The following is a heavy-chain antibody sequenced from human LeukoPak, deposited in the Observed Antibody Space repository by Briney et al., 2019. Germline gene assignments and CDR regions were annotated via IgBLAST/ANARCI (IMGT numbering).Heavy chain of an antibody. CDR2: IWYDGSEK. V-gene: IGHV3-33*01. Sequence: GRSLRLSCAASGFTFSSYGMQWVRQAPDKGLEWVAAIWYDGSEKYYADSVKGRFTISRDNSKNTLYLQMNSLRAEDTAVYYCARDVSSGYLGFDYWGQGTLVTVSS. CDR3: ARDVSSGYLGFDY. CDR1: GFTFSSYG. D-gene: IGHD3-22*01. J-gene: IGHJ4*02.